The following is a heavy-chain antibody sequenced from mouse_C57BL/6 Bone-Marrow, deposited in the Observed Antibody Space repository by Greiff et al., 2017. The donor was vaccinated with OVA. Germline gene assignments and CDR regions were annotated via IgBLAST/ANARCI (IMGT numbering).Heavy chain of an antibody. Sequence: VQLQQSGAELVRPGASVTLSCKASGYTFTDYEMHWVKQTPVHGLEWIGAIDPETGGTAYNQKFTGKAILTADKSSSTAYMELRSLTSEDSAVYYWTRGPDYWGQGTTLTVSS. V-gene: IGHV1-15*01. CDR1: GYTFTDYE. J-gene: IGHJ2*01. CDR2: IDPETGGT. CDR3: TRGPDY.